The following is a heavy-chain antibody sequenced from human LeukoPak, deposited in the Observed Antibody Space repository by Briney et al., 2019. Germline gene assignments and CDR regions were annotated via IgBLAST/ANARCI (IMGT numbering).Heavy chain of an antibody. D-gene: IGHD3-3*01. Sequence: GGSLRLSCAASGFTFSSYSMNWVRQAPGKGLEWVSYISSSSSTIYYADSVKGRFTISRDNAKNSLYLEMNSLRAEDTAVYYCARTYYDFWSGYYSHEGNPFDYWGQGTLVTVSS. CDR2: ISSSSSTI. V-gene: IGHV3-48*01. CDR3: ARTYYDFWSGYYSHEGNPFDY. CDR1: GFTFSSYS. J-gene: IGHJ4*02.